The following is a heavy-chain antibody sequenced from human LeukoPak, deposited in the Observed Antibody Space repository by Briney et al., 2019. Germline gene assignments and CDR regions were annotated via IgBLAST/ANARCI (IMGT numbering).Heavy chain of an antibody. CDR1: GFTFSNHW. V-gene: IGHV3-74*01. CDR3: ARGPGSSGGAYVGDY. D-gene: IGHD3-22*01. J-gene: IGHJ4*01. Sequence: GGSLRLSCAASGFTFSNHWMHWVRQVPGKGLVWVSRIDGNGNSKNYADSVKGRFSISRGNAKSTLYLQMNSLRAEDTAVYYCARGPGSSGGAYVGDYWGHGTLVTVSS. CDR2: IDGNGNSK.